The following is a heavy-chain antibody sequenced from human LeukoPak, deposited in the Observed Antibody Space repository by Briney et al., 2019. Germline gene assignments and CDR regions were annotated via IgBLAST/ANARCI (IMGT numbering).Heavy chain of an antibody. V-gene: IGHV3-23*01. J-gene: IGHJ3*02. Sequence: PGGSLRLSCAASGSTFSSYAMNWVRQAPGKGLEWVSTIRGSGGSTYYADSVKGRFTISRDNSKNTLYLQMNSLRAEDTAVYYCAKDLWRFGEYDAFDIWGQGTMVTVSS. D-gene: IGHD3-10*01. CDR3: AKDLWRFGEYDAFDI. CDR1: GSTFSSYA. CDR2: IRGSGGST.